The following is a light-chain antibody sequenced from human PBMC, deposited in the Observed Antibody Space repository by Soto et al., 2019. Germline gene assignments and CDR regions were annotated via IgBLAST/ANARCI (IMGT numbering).Light chain of an antibody. V-gene: IGKV1-5*03. CDR2: RAS. CDR1: QSISTW. Sequence: DIQMTQSPSTLSASVGDRVSITCRASQSISTWLAWYQQKPGKAPKLLIYRASDLQSGVPSRFSGSGSGTEFTLTISSLQPDDFATFYCQQYHNYPWTFGQGTKVEI. CDR3: QQYHNYPWT. J-gene: IGKJ1*01.